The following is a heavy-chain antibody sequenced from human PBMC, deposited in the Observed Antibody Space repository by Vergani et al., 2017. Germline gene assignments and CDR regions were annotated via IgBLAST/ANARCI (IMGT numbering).Heavy chain of an antibody. J-gene: IGHJ4*02. CDR3: ARATGDGYNGGFDY. CDR2: IYHSGST. CDR1: GGSISSGGYS. D-gene: IGHD5-24*01. Sequence: QVQLQESGSGLVKPSQTLSLTCAVSGGSISSGGYSWSWIRQPPGKGLEWIGYIYHSGSTYYNPSLKSRVTISVDRSKNQFSLKLSSVTAADTAVYYCARATGDGYNGGFDYWGQGTLVTVSS. V-gene: IGHV4-30-2*01.